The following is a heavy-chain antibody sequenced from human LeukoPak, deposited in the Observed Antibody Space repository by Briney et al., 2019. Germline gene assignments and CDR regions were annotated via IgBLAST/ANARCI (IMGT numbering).Heavy chain of an antibody. CDR3: ARAVTGPRFDP. V-gene: IGHV4-38-2*01. J-gene: IGHJ5*02. CDR2: IYPSGNT. CDR1: GYSISSAYY. D-gene: IGHD6-19*01. Sequence: SETLSITCAVSGYSISSAYYWGWIRQPPGKGLEWIGSIYPSGNTYYNPSLQSRVTISVDTSKNQFSLNLTSVTTTDTALYYCARAVTGPRFDPWGQGTLVTVSS.